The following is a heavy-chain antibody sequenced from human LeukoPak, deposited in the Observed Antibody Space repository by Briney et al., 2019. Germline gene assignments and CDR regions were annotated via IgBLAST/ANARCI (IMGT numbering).Heavy chain of an antibody. CDR2: IYYSGTT. CDR3: ARRYCSSTSCYGDYGMDV. CDR1: GDSIGSSSYY. V-gene: IGHV4-39*01. Sequence: PSETLSLTCTVSGDSIGSSSYYWGWIRQPPGKGLEWIGSIYYSGTTYYNPSLKSRVTISVDTSKNQFSLKLSSVTAADTAVYYCARRYCSSTSCYGDYGMDVWGQGTTVTVSS. J-gene: IGHJ6*02. D-gene: IGHD2-2*01.